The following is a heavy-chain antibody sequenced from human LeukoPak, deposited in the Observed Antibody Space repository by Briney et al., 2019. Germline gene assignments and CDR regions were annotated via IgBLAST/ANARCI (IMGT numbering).Heavy chain of an antibody. D-gene: IGHD3-10*01. CDR1: GFTFSTYS. CDR3: ARDLFGSGSFYGF. J-gene: IGHJ4*02. CDR2: ITSSSAYI. V-gene: IGHV3-21*06. Sequence: GGSLRLSCAASGFTFSTYSMNWVRQAPGKGLEWVSTITSSSAYIYYADSVKGRFTISRDNAKNSLYLQMNSLRAEDAAVYYCARDLFGSGSFYGFWGQGTLVTVSS.